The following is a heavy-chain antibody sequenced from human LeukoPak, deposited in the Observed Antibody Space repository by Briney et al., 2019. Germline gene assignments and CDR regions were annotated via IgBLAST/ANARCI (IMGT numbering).Heavy chain of an antibody. CDR3: EVDGY. V-gene: IGHV3-7*01. D-gene: IGHD5-12*01. J-gene: IGHJ4*02. CDR2: IKQDGSEK. Sequence: PGGSLRLSCAASGFTFSSYSMNWVRQAPGKGLEWVANIKQDGSEKYYVDSVKGRFTISRDNAKNSLYLQMNSLRAEDTAVYYCEVDGYWGQGTLVTVSS. CDR1: GFTFSSYS.